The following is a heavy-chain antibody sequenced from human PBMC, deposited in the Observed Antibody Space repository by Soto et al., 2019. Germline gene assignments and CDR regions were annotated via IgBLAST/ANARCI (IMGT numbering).Heavy chain of an antibody. J-gene: IGHJ4*02. Sequence: PSQALSITCAISGDRISSNSAAWNWIRQSPSRGFEWLGRTYYRSRWYHDYAVSVKGRIIINPDTSKNQVSLQLNSVTPDDTAVYYCASYRYDYWGQGTVVTVSS. V-gene: IGHV6-1*01. CDR1: GDRISSNSAA. CDR2: TYYRSRWYH. CDR3: ASYRYDY. D-gene: IGHD4-4*01.